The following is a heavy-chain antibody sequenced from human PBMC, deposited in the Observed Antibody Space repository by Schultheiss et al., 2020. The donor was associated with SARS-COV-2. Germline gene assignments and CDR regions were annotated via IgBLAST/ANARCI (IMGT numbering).Heavy chain of an antibody. CDR3: ARASSIVGSTADFDY. CDR1: GGSIRSDY. Sequence: SQTLSLTCTVSGGSIRSDYWGWIRQAPGKGLEWIGFVYHSGSTNYNPSLKSRVTISVDTSKNEFSLKLSSVTAADTAVYYCARASSIVGSTADFDYWGQGTLVTVSS. CDR2: VYHSGST. V-gene: IGHV4-59*01. D-gene: IGHD1-26*01. J-gene: IGHJ4*02.